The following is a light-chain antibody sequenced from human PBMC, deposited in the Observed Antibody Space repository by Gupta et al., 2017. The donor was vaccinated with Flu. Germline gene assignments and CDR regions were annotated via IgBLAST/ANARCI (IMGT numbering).Light chain of an antibody. CDR3: QQGNNWPFP. CDR1: QRIGVE. CDR2: DAS. J-gene: IGKJ5*01. Sequence: PLILSGSPGEGVTLSCRASQRIGVELEWYQQKPGQAPRHLIYDASCRANGVPGRFSAGGSGTEFTPSINSRQPEDFAVYYCQQGNNWPFPFGQGTRLDIK. V-gene: IGKV3-15*01.